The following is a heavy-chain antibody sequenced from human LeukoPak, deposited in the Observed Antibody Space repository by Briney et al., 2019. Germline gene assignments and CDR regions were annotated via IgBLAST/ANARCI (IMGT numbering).Heavy chain of an antibody. D-gene: IGHD6-25*01. J-gene: IGHJ5*02. CDR3: ARDSLRTAIAAAGGNWFDP. CDR2: ISGSGGAI. CDR1: GFTFSTYE. V-gene: IGHV3-48*03. Sequence: GGSLRLSCAASGFTFSTYEMNWVRQAPGKGPEWVSHISGSGGAIYYADSVKGRFTISRDNAKNSLYLQMNSLRSEDTAVYYCARDSLRTAIAAAGGNWFDPWGQGTLVTVSS.